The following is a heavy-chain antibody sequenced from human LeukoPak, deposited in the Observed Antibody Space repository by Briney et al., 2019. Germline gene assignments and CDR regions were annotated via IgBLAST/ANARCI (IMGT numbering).Heavy chain of an antibody. J-gene: IGHJ5*02. V-gene: IGHV4-31*03. D-gene: IGHD5-18*01. CDR2: IYYSGST. CDR1: GGSISSGGYY. Sequence: SQTLSLTCTVSGGSISSGGYYWSWIRQHPGKGLEWIGYIYYSGSTYYNPSLKSRVTISVDTSKNQFSLKVSSVTAADTAVYYCAREGTAMVTSGNWFDPWGQGTLVTVSS. CDR3: AREGTAMVTSGNWFDP.